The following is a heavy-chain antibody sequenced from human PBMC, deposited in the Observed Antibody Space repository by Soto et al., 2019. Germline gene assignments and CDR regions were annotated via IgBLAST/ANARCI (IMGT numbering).Heavy chain of an antibody. CDR1: GFTFSSYA. V-gene: IGHV3-30-3*01. CDR3: ARQFRTRRELPFDY. Sequence: VGSLRLSCAASGFTFSSYAMHWVRQAPGKGLEWVAVISYDGSNKYYADSVKGRFTISRDNSKNTLYLQMNSLRAEDTAVYYCARQFRTRRELPFDYWGQGTLVTVSS. J-gene: IGHJ4*02. CDR2: ISYDGSNK. D-gene: IGHD1-26*01.